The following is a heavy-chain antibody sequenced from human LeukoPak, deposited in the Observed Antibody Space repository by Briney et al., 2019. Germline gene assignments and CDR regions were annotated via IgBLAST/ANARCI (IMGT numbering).Heavy chain of an antibody. CDR2: IYSRDGST. CDR1: GYTFTSNY. V-gene: IGHV1-46*01. Sequence: ASVKVSCKASGYTFTSNYIHWVRQAPGQGLEWMGMIYSRDGSTSYAQKFQGRVTVTRDTSTSTVHMELSGLRSEDMAVYYCARDQEGFDYWGQGTLVTVSS. CDR3: ARDQEGFDY. J-gene: IGHJ4*02.